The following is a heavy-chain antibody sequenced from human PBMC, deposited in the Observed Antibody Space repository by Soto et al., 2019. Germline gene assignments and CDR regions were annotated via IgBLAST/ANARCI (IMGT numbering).Heavy chain of an antibody. Sequence: GGSLRLSCAASGFTFSSYLMTWVRQAPGKGLEWVANIKQDGSEKYYVDSVEGRFTISRDNAKNSLYLQMDSLRAEDTAVYYCARGNYDILTGYYPHYFDYWCQGTLVTVAS. V-gene: IGHV3-7*01. CDR2: IKQDGSEK. CDR1: GFTFSSYL. J-gene: IGHJ4*02. D-gene: IGHD3-9*01. CDR3: ARGNYDILTGYYPHYFDY.